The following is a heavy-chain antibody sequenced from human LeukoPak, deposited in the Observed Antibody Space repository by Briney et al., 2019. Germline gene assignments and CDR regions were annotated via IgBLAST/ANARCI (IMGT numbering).Heavy chain of an antibody. J-gene: IGHJ1*01. V-gene: IGHV4-61*02. D-gene: IGHD3-22*01. Sequence: SETLSLTCTVSGGSISYGNYYWSWIRQPAGKGLEWIGRFYTSGSTTYNPSLKSRVTISVDTSKNQLSLKLSSVTAADTAIYYCAEDSSGYYSSFQHWGQGTQATVSS. CDR3: AEDSSGYYSSFQH. CDR2: FYTSGST. CDR1: GGSISYGNYY.